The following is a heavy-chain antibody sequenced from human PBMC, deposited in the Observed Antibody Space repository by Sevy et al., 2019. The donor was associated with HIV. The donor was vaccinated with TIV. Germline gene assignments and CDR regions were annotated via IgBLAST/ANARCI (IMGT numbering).Heavy chain of an antibody. D-gene: IGHD3-22*01. CDR1: GGSFSGYY. CDR3: ARGGLVVATNWFDP. J-gene: IGHJ5*02. V-gene: IGHV4-34*01. CDR2: INHSGST. Sequence: SKTLSLTCAVYGGSFSGYYWSWIRQPPGKGLEWIGEINHSGSTNYNPSLKSRVTISVDTSKNQFSLKLSSVTAADTAVYYCARGGLVVATNWFDPWGQGTLVTVSS.